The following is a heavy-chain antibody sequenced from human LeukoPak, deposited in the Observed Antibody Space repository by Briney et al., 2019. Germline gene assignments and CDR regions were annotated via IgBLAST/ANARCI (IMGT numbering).Heavy chain of an antibody. CDR2: INPNSGGT. V-gene: IGHV1-2*02. CDR1: GYTFTGYY. D-gene: IGHD2-15*01. Sequence: ASVKVSCKASGYTFTGYYMHWVRQAPGQGLEWMGWINPNSGGTNYAQKFQGRVTMTRDTSISTAYMELSRLRSDDTAVYYCARGVPPGVVAASKSSGDWFDPWGQGTLVTVSS. CDR3: ARGVPPGVVAASKSSGDWFDP. J-gene: IGHJ5*02.